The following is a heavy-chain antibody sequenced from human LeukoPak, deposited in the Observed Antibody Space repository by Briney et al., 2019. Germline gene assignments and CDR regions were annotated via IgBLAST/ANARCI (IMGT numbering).Heavy chain of an antibody. Sequence: GGCLRLSCAPAGFTFSSYAMSSVRQAPGEGLESVPAISGSGGSTYYADSVEGRITISRDNSKNTLYLQMNSLRAEDTAVYYCAKDLRITMVRGVINYFDYWGQGTLVTVSS. CDR3: AKDLRITMVRGVINYFDY. D-gene: IGHD3-10*01. V-gene: IGHV3-23*01. CDR1: GFTFSSYA. J-gene: IGHJ4*02. CDR2: ISGSGGST.